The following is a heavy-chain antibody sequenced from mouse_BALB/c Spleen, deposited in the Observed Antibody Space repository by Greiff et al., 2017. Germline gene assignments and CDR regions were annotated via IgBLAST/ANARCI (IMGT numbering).Heavy chain of an antibody. Sequence: EVKVVESGGGLVQPGGSRKLSCAASGFTFSSFGMHWVRQAPEKGLEWVAYISSGSSTIYYADTVKGRFTISRDNPKNTLFLQMTSLRSEDTAMYYCARSYGSYAMDYWGQGTSVTVSS. CDR1: GFTFSSFG. V-gene: IGHV5-17*02. J-gene: IGHJ4*01. CDR3: ARSYGSYAMDY. D-gene: IGHD1-1*02. CDR2: ISSGSSTI.